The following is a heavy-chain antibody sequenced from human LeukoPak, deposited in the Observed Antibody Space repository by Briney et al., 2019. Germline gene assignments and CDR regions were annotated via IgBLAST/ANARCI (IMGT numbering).Heavy chain of an antibody. Sequence: PGGSLRLSCAASGFTVSSYAMSWVRQAPGKGLEWVSAISGGGGSTYYADSVKGRFTISRDSSKNTLYLQMNSLRAEDTAVYYCARGGGVLGMDVWGKGTTVTVSS. V-gene: IGHV3-23*01. CDR2: ISGGGGST. CDR1: GFTVSSYA. J-gene: IGHJ6*03. CDR3: ARGGGVLGMDV. D-gene: IGHD2-8*01.